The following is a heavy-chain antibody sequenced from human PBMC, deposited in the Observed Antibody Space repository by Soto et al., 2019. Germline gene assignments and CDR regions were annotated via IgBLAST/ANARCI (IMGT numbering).Heavy chain of an antibody. V-gene: IGHV3-30*04. Sequence: GGSLRLSCAASGFTFSSYAMHWVRQAPGKGLEWVAVISYDGSNKYYADSVKGRFTISRDNSKNTLYLQMNSLRAEDTAVYYCAREGYSGSYGVFDYWGQGTLVTVSS. CDR3: AREGYSGSYGVFDY. CDR2: ISYDGSNK. D-gene: IGHD1-26*01. CDR1: GFTFSSYA. J-gene: IGHJ4*02.